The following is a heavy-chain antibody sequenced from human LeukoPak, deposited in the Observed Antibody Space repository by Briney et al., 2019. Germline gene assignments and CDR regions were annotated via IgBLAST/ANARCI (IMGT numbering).Heavy chain of an antibody. V-gene: IGHV3-30*02. CDR2: IRYDGSNK. CDR1: GFTFSSYG. CDR3: AKYKHILTGYLFDY. Sequence: GGSLRLSCAASGFTFSSYGMHWVRQAPGKGLEWVAFIRYDGSNKYYADSVKGRFTISRDNSKNTLYLQMNSLRAADTGVYDCAKYKHILTGYLFDYWGQGTLVTVSS. D-gene: IGHD3-9*01. J-gene: IGHJ4*02.